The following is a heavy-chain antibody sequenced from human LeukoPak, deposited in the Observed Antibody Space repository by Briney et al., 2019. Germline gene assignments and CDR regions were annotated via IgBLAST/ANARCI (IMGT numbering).Heavy chain of an antibody. CDR3: AKLYNTMSLGGLDY. CDR1: GFSFRSYG. J-gene: IGHJ4*02. CDR2: IEQDGRTK. D-gene: IGHD3-16*01. V-gene: IGHV3-30*02. Sequence: PGGSLRLSCAASGFSFRSYGMHWVRQAPGKGLEWVAFIEQDGRTKFFVDSVKGRFTISRDNSQNTLYLQLNSLRPEDTAVYYCAKLYNTMSLGGLDYWGQGALVTVSS.